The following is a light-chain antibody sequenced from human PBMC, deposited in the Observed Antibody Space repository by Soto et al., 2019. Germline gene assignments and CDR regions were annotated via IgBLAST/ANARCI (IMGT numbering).Light chain of an antibody. Sequence: QSALTQPPSASGSPGQSVTISCTGTSSDDCGYNYVSWYQQHPGKAPKLMISEVSKRPSGVPDRLSGSKSGNTASLTVSGLQADDEADYYCSSFAGNKNLVFGGGTKLTVL. J-gene: IGLJ2*01. CDR3: SSFAGNKNLV. CDR1: SSDDCGYNY. CDR2: EVS. V-gene: IGLV2-8*01.